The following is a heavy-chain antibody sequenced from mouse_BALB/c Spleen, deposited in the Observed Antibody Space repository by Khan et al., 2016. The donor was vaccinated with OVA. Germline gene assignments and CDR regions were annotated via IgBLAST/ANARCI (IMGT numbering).Heavy chain of an antibody. CDR1: GYSFTGYF. CDR2: INPHIGET. D-gene: IGHD1-1*01. Sequence: VQLKESGPELVKPGASVKISCKASGYSFTGYFMNWVMQSHGKSLEWIGRINPHIGETFYNQKFKGKATLTVDESSSTAHMELRSLASEDSAVYYWARIYRSDFDYWGQGTTVTVSS. CDR3: ARIYRSDFDY. V-gene: IGHV1-20*02. J-gene: IGHJ2*01.